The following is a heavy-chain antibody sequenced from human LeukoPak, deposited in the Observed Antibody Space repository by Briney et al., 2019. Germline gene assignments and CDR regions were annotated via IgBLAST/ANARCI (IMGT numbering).Heavy chain of an antibody. CDR2: IHHSGYT. CDR3: ARHGYGPTGFDP. CDR1: GDSISNYY. V-gene: IGHV4-59*08. D-gene: IGHD5-18*01. Sequence: SETLSLTCTVSGDSISNYYWTWIRQPPGKGLEWIGYIHHSGYTNYNPSLKSRVTISVDTSKNQFSLKLSSVTAADTAVYYCARHGYGPTGFDPWGQGTLVTVSS. J-gene: IGHJ5*02.